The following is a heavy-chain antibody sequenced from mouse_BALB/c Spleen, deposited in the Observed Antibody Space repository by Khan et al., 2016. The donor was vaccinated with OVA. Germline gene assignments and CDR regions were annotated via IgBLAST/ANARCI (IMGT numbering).Heavy chain of an antibody. Sequence: VQLQESGPGLVQPSQSLSITCTVSGFSLTTYGVHWVRQSPGKGLEWLGVIWSGGSTDYNAPFISRLSISKDNSKSQVFFKMNSLQVNDTAIYYCARNYDYDEGLAYWGQGTLVTVSA. V-gene: IGHV2-2*02. CDR1: GFSLTTYG. J-gene: IGHJ3*01. CDR2: IWSGGST. D-gene: IGHD2-4*01. CDR3: ARNYDYDEGLAY.